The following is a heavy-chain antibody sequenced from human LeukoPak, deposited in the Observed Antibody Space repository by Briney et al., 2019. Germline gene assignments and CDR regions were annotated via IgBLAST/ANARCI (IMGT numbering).Heavy chain of an antibody. CDR2: MSYSGST. J-gene: IGHJ4*02. Sequence: PSQTLSLTCTVSGGSISEGDYYWSWIRQSPGKGPEWIGYMSYSGSTYYSPSLKSRATISIDTSKNQFSLRLSSVTAADTAVYYCARVPSRYSSGWTFDYWGQGTLVTVSS. V-gene: IGHV4-30-4*01. D-gene: IGHD6-19*01. CDR1: GGSISEGDYY. CDR3: ARVPSRYSSGWTFDY.